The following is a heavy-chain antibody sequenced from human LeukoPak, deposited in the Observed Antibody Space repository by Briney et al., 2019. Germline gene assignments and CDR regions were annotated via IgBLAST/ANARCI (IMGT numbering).Heavy chain of an antibody. CDR1: GLSFSGFA. D-gene: IGHD6-19*01. CDR2: ISGSGGST. V-gene: IGHV3-23*01. CDR3: AKGAGSGWYGDY. J-gene: IGHJ4*02. Sequence: GKSLRLSCADSGLSFSGFAMDWVRQAPGKGLEWVSAISGSGGSTYYADSVKGRFTISRDNSKNTLYLQMNSLRAEDTAVYYCAKGAGSGWYGDYWGQGTLVTVSS.